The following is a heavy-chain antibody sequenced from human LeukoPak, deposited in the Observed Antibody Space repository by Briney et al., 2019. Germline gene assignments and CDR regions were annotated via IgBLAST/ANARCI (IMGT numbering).Heavy chain of an antibody. Sequence: PSETLSLTCTVSGDSISGYQWSWIRQPPGKELEWIGNVYYGGSANYNPSLKSRVIISVDTSKNQFSLKLSPVIAADTAVYYCARDFVIAVADGNYYYYMDVWGKGTTVTISS. J-gene: IGHJ6*03. CDR3: ARDFVIAVADGNYYYYMDV. CDR1: GDSISGYQ. D-gene: IGHD6-19*01. V-gene: IGHV4-59*01. CDR2: VYYGGSA.